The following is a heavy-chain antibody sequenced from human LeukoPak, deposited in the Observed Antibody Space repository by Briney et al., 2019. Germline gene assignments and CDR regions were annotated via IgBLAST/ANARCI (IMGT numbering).Heavy chain of an antibody. CDR1: GGSISSGGYY. V-gene: IGHV4-31*03. CDR3: AREYYDSPYYYYYMDV. Sequence: SQTLSLTCTVSGGSISSGGYYWSWIRQHPGKGLEWIGYIYYSGSTYYNPSLKSRVTISVDTSKNQFSLKLSSVTAADTAVYYCAREYYDSPYYYYYMDVWGKGTTVTVSS. D-gene: IGHD3-22*01. CDR2: IYYSGST. J-gene: IGHJ6*03.